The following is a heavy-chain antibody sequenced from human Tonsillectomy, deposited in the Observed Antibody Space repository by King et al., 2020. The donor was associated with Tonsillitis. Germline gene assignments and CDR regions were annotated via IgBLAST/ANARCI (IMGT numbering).Heavy chain of an antibody. V-gene: IGHV3-53*01. J-gene: IGHJ6*02. CDR3: ARDHSIAAAEYYYYDGMDV. CDR2: IYSGGST. CDR1: GFTVSSNY. Sequence: VQLVESGGGLIQPGGSLRLSCAASGFTVSSNYMSWVRQAPGKGLEWVSVIYSGGSTYYADSVKGRFTISRDNSKNTLYLQMNSLRAEDTAVYYCARDHSIAAAEYYYYDGMDVWGQGTTVTVSS. D-gene: IGHD6-13*01.